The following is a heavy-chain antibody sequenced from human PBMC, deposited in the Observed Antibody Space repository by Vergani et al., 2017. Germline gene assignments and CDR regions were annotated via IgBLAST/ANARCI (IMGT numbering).Heavy chain of an antibody. V-gene: IGHV4-39*07. D-gene: IGHD3-3*01. J-gene: IGHJ4*02. Sequence: QLQLQESGPGLVKPSETLSLTCTVPGGSLSSSSYYWGWIRQPPGKGLEWIGSIYYSGSTYYNPSLKSRVTISVDTSKNQFSLKLSSVTAADTAVYYCTSGQAVFGVVIPXFDYWGQGTLVTVSS. CDR1: GGSLSSSSYY. CDR3: TSGQAVFGVVIPXFDY. CDR2: IYYSGST.